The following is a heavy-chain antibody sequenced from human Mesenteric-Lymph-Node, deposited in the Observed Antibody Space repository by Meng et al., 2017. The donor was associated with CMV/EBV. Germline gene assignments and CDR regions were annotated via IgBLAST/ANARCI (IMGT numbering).Heavy chain of an antibody. CDR3: ARDSGIYYKYYYSGLDV. Sequence: SETLSLTCTVSGGSISSYYWSWIRQPAGKGLEWIGRIYTSGSTNYNPSLKSRVTMSVDTSKNQFSLKLSSVTAADTAIYYCARDSGIYYKYYYSGLDVWGQGTTVTVSS. CDR1: GGSISSYY. CDR2: IYTSGST. D-gene: IGHD1-26*01. V-gene: IGHV4-4*07. J-gene: IGHJ6*02.